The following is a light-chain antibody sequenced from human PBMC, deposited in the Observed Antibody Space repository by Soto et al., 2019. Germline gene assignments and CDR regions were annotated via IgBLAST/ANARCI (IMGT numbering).Light chain of an antibody. CDR1: SSDVGGYNY. V-gene: IGLV2-14*01. CDR2: EVS. CDR3: RSYTSSSTVV. Sequence: QSALTQPASVSGSPGQSITISCTGTSSDVGGYNYVSWYQQHPGKAPKLMIYEVSNRPSGVSNRFSGSKSGNTASLTISGLQADDEADYYCRSYTSSSTVVFGGGTQLTVL. J-gene: IGLJ2*01.